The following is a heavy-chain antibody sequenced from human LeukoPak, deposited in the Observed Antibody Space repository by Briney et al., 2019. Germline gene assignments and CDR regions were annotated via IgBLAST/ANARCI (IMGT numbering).Heavy chain of an antibody. CDR3: AKAGGGMSAMRTLGPFDI. Sequence: GGSLRLSCAASGFTFSSYDMSWVRQAPGKGLEWVSASGGDGGSTYADSVKGRFTISRDNSKSTLYLQMTSLRAEDTAVYYCAKAGGGMSAMRTLGPFDIWGQGTMVTVSS. CDR1: GFTFSSYD. J-gene: IGHJ3*02. CDR2: SGGDGGST. V-gene: IGHV3-23*01. D-gene: IGHD3-16*01.